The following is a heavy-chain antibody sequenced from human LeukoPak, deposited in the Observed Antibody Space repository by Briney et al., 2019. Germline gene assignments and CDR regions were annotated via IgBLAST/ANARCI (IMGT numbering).Heavy chain of an antibody. CDR3: AMGYSGYDPKLY. CDR2: IYSGGST. D-gene: IGHD5-12*01. CDR1: GFTVSSNY. V-gene: IGHV3-53*01. Sequence: GGSLRLSCAASGFTVSSNYMSWVRQAPGKGLEWVSVIYSGGSTYYADSVKDRFTISRDNSKNTLYLQMNSLRAEDTAVYYCAMGYSGYDPKLYWGQGTLVTVSS. J-gene: IGHJ4*02.